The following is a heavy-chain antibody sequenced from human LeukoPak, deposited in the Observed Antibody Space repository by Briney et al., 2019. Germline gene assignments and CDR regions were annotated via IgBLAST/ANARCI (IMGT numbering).Heavy chain of an antibody. CDR1: GFTVSSNY. CDR2: IYSGGST. Sequence: PGGSLRLSCAASGFTVSSNYMSWVRQAPGKGLEWVSVIYSGGSTYYADSVKGRFTISRDNSKNTLYLQMNSLRAEDTAVYYCARADILTGYYTFDIWGQGTMVTVSS. D-gene: IGHD3-9*01. V-gene: IGHV3-66*02. J-gene: IGHJ3*02. CDR3: ARADILTGYYTFDI.